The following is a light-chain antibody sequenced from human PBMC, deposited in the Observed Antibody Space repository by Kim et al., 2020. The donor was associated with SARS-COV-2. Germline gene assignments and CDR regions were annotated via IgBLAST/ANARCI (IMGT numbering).Light chain of an antibody. CDR2: DVY. J-gene: IGLJ3*02. CDR3: CSYTSSTTL. CDR1: SRDLGVYNY. Sequence: QSALTQPASVSASPGQSITIACTGSSRDLGVYNYVSWYQQRAGTAPKLLIYDVYKRPSGVSDRFSGSKSGNTTSLTISGLQAEDEADYYCCSYTSSTTLFGGGTKLTVL. V-gene: IGLV2-14*03.